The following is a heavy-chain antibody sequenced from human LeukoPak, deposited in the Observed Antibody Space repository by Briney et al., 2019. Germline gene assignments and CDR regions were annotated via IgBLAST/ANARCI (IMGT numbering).Heavy chain of an antibody. CDR2: ISYDGSNK. D-gene: IGHD3-10*01. Sequence: GGSLRLSCAASGFTFSSYAMHWVRQAPGKGLEWVAVISYDGSNKYYADSVKCRFTISRDNSKNTLYLQMNSLRAEDTAVYYCASGYYYGSGSYYRYFDYWGQGTLVTVSS. CDR3: ASGYYYGSGSYYRYFDY. CDR1: GFTFSSYA. J-gene: IGHJ4*02. V-gene: IGHV3-30*04.